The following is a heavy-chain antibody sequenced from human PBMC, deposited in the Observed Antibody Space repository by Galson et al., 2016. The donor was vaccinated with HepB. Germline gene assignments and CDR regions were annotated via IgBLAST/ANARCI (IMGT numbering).Heavy chain of an antibody. CDR2: ISTKNYTI. Sequence: SLRLSCAASGFSFSTYGMNWVRQAPGKGLEWVSYISTKNYTIYYADSVKGRFTLSRDNAKNSLYLQMNSLRDEDTAVYYCASSNYYDSSAYFDIWGQGTMVTVSS. CDR3: ASSNYYDSSAYFDI. V-gene: IGHV3-48*02. CDR1: GFSFSTYG. D-gene: IGHD3-22*01. J-gene: IGHJ3*02.